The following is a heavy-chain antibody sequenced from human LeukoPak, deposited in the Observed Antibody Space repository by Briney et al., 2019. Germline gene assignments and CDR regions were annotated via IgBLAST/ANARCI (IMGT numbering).Heavy chain of an antibody. D-gene: IGHD1-1*01. CDR3: AKLQSWNPLRGHFDY. J-gene: IGHJ4*02. Sequence: PGGSLRLSCAASGFTFSSYAMSWVRQAPGKGLEWVSAISGSGGSTYYADSVKGRFTISRDNSKNTLYLQMNSLRAEDTAVYYCAKLQSWNPLRGHFDYWGQGTLVTVSS. CDR2: ISGSGGST. V-gene: IGHV3-23*01. CDR1: GFTFSSYA.